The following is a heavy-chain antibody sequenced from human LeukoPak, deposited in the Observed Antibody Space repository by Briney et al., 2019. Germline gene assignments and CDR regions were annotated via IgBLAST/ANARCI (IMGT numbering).Heavy chain of an antibody. J-gene: IGHJ4*02. CDR3: ARDDGHYSSDSFMDN. CDR1: GFTFSSYS. CDR2: ISSSSTYI. D-gene: IGHD6-13*01. V-gene: IGHV3-21*01. Sequence: GGSLRLSCAASGFTFSSYSMNWVRQAPGKGLEWVSSISSSSTYIYYADSVKGRFTISRDNAKNTLYLQMDSLRAEDTAVYYCARDDGHYSSDSFMDNWGQGALVTVSS.